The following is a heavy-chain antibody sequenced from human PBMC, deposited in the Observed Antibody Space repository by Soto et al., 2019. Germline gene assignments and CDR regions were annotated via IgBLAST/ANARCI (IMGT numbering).Heavy chain of an antibody. CDR1: GFTFSSYS. CDR2: ISSSSSYI. V-gene: IGHV3-21*01. D-gene: IGHD4-17*01. J-gene: IGHJ6*02. Sequence: EVQLVESGGGLVKPGGSLRLSCAASGFTFSSYSMNWVRQAPGQGLEWVSSISSSSSYIYYADSVKGRFTISRDNAKNSLYLQMNSLRAEDTAVYYCARDNGDYVLRGMDVWGQGTTVTVSS. CDR3: ARDNGDYVLRGMDV.